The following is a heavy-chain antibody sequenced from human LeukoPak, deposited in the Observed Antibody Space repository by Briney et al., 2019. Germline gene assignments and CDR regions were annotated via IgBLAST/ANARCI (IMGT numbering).Heavy chain of an antibody. CDR1: GFTFGDYY. CDR2: ISGSSDYT. J-gene: IGHJ3*01. CDR3: ARDGFSSGWFN. D-gene: IGHD6-19*01. Sequence: GGSLRLSCAASGFTFGDYYMSWIRQAPGKGLEWISSISGSSDYTPYADFLKGRVTISRDNAKNSLYLQLNSLSVEDTAVYYCARDGFSSGWFNWGQGTMVTVSS. V-gene: IGHV3-11*06.